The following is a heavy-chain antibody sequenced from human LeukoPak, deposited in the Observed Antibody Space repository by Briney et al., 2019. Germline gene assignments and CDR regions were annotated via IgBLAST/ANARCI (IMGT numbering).Heavy chain of an antibody. CDR2: ISSSSSYI. Sequence: GGSLRLSCAASGFTFSSYEMNWVRQAPGEGLEWVSYISSSSSYIYYADSVKGRFTISRDNAKNSLYLQMNSLRAEDTAVYYCARGSSSTGYYFDYWGQGTLVTVSS. CDR1: GFTFSSYE. V-gene: IGHV3-21*05. D-gene: IGHD3-22*01. CDR3: ARGSSSTGYYFDY. J-gene: IGHJ4*02.